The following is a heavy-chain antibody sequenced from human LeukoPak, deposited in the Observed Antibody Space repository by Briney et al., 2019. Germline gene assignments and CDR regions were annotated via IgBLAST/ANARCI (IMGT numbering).Heavy chain of an antibody. CDR3: ARDQTGITVAATGWFDP. CDR1: GFTFSSYG. CDR2: IRYDGSNK. J-gene: IGHJ5*02. Sequence: GGSLRLSCAASGFTFSSYGMHWVRQAPGKGLEWVAFIRYDGSNKYYADSVKGRFTISRDNSKNTLYLQMNSLRAEDTAVYYCARDQTGITVAATGWFDPWGQGTLVTVSS. V-gene: IGHV3-30*02. D-gene: IGHD6-19*01.